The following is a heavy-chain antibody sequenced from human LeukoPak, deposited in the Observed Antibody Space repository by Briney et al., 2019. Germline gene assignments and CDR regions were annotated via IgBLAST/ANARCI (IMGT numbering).Heavy chain of an antibody. J-gene: IGHJ4*02. CDR1: GFTLSSYG. D-gene: IGHD3-22*01. CDR2: IWYDGSNK. V-gene: IGHV3-33*06. CDR3: AKDLRDYGITMIVGGGFDY. Sequence: GRSLRLSCAASGFTLSSYGMHWVRQAPGKGLEWVAVIWYDGSNKYYADSVKGRFTISRDNSKNTLYLQMNSLRAEDTAVYYCAKDLRDYGITMIVGGGFDYWGQGTLVTVSS.